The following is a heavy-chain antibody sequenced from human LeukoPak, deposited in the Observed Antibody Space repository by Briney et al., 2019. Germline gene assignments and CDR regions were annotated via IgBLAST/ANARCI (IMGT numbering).Heavy chain of an antibody. Sequence: EASVKVSCKASGYTFTSYAVNWVRQAPGQGLEWMGWINTNTGNPTYAQGFTGRCVFSLDTSVSTAYLQISSLKAEDTAAYYCARDLVVVVATAPFDYWGQGTLVTVSA. CDR3: ARDLVVVVATAPFDY. J-gene: IGHJ4*02. CDR2: INTNTGNP. V-gene: IGHV7-4-1*02. D-gene: IGHD2-15*01. CDR1: GYTFTSYA.